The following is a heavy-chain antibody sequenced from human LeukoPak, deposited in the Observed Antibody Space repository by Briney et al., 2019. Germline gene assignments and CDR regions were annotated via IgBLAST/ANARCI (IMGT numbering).Heavy chain of an antibody. CDR3: ARVPARTYYFDY. CDR1: GFTFSSYA. V-gene: IGHV3-30*04. J-gene: IGHJ4*02. CDR2: ISYDGSNK. Sequence: GRSLRLSCAASGFTFSSYAMHWVRQAPGKGLEWVAVISYDGSNKYYADSVKGRFTISRDNSKNTLYLQMNSLRAEDTAVYYCARVPARTYYFDYWGQGTLVTVSS. D-gene: IGHD3-16*01.